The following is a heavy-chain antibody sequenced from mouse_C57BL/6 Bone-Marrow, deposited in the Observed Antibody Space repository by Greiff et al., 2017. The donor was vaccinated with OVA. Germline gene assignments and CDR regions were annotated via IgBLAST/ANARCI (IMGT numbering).Heavy chain of an antibody. CDR2: IYPGDGDT. J-gene: IGHJ3*01. V-gene: IGHV1-82*01. CDR1: GYAFSSSW. CDR3: ARETAQAFAY. Sequence: VKLMESGPELVKPGASVKISCKASGYAFSSSWMNWVKQRPGKGLEWIGRIYPGDGDTNYNGKFKDKATLTADKSSSTAYMQLSSLTSEDSAVYFCARETAQAFAYWGQGTLVTVSA. D-gene: IGHD3-2*02.